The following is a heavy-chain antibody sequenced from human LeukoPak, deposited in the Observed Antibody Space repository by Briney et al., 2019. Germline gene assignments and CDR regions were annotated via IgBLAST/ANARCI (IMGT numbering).Heavy chain of an antibody. CDR3: ARGGDGYNPTYYYYMDV. CDR1: GFTFSSYG. Sequence: PGGSLRLSCAASGFTFSSYGMNWVRQAPGKGLEWVSSISSSSSYIYYADSVKGRFTISRDNAKNSLYLQMNSLRAEDTAVYYCARGGDGYNPTYYYYMDVWGKGTTVTISS. J-gene: IGHJ6*03. V-gene: IGHV3-21*01. D-gene: IGHD5-24*01. CDR2: ISSSSSYI.